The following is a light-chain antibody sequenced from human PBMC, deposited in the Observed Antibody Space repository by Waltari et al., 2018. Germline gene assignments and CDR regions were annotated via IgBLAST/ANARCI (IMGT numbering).Light chain of an antibody. J-gene: IGLJ3*02. CDR3: CSYAGGSPRWV. CDR1: SSYVGIHNF. V-gene: IGLV2-23*01. CDR2: EDN. Sequence: QSALTQPASVSVSPVQSITISCTESSSYVGIHNFVPWYQQPPGKAPKVMIYEDNKRPAGLSNRFSGYKSGNTASLTISGLQADDEADYYCCSYAGGSPRWVFGGGTKLTVL.